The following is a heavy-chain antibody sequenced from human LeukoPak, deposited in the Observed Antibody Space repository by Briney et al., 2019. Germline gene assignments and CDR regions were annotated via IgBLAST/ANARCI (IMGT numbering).Heavy chain of an antibody. CDR3: ARQSTMVRDGVDYFDY. Sequence: SETLSLTCTVSGGSISSSRYDWGWVRHPPGTELEWVGSIYYSGSSYYNPYLKSLVTISVDTSKNQFSLKLSSVTAADTAVYYRARQSTMVRDGVDYFDYWDQGTLVTVSS. V-gene: IGHV4-39*01. D-gene: IGHD3-10*01. CDR1: GGSISSSRYD. J-gene: IGHJ4*02. CDR2: IYYSGSS.